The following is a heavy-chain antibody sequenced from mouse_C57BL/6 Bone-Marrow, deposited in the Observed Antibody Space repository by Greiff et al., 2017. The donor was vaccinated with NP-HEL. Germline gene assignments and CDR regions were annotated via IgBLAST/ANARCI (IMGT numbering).Heavy chain of an antibody. CDR2: INPNNGGT. Sequence: VQLQQSGPELVKPGASVKISCKASGYTFTDYYMNWVKQSHGKSLEWIGDINPNNGGTSYNQKFKGKATLTVDKSSSTAYMELRSLTSGDSSVYYGASDGYYSSWYFDVWGTGTTVTVSS. CDR1: GYTFTDYY. V-gene: IGHV1-26*01. J-gene: IGHJ1*03. D-gene: IGHD2-3*01. CDR3: ASDGYYSSWYFDV.